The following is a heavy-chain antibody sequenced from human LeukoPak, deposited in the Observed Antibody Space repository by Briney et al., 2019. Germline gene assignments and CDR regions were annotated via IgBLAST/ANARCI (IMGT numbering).Heavy chain of an antibody. Sequence: PGGSLRLSCAASGFTFSTYGMHWVRQAPGKGLEWVAFIRNDASKKYYADSVKGRFTISRDNSKNTLYLQMNSLRAEDTAVYYCAKEITAPTSTGTFDIWGQGTMVAVSS. V-gene: IGHV3-30*02. CDR2: IRNDASKK. CDR1: GFTFSTYG. D-gene: IGHD1-14*01. CDR3: AKEITAPTSTGTFDI. J-gene: IGHJ3*02.